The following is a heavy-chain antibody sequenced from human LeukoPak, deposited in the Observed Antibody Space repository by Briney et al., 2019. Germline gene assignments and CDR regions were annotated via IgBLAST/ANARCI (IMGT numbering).Heavy chain of an antibody. V-gene: IGHV3-48*03. Sequence: GGSLRLSCAASGFTFSSYAMSWVRQAPGKGLEWVSYISSSGSTIYYADSVKSRLTISRDNAKNSLYLQMNSLRAEDTAVYYCARSSGYYLYFDYWGQGTLVTVSS. CDR1: GFTFSSYA. CDR3: ARSSGYYLYFDY. J-gene: IGHJ4*02. D-gene: IGHD3-22*01. CDR2: ISSSGSTI.